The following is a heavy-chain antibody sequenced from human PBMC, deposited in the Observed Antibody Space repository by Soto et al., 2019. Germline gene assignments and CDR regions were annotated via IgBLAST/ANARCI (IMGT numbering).Heavy chain of an antibody. CDR2: ISSSSSYI. D-gene: IGHD4-17*01. V-gene: IGHV3-21*01. CDR1: GFTFSSYS. CDR3: ARDSYGDFHYYYYYYGMDV. J-gene: IGHJ6*02. Sequence: EVQLVESGGGLVKPGGSLRLSCAASGFTFSSYSMNWVRQAPGKGLEWVSPISSSSSYIYYADSVKGRFTISRDNAKNSLYLQMNSLRAEDTAVYYCARDSYGDFHYYYYYYGMDVWGQGTTVTVSS.